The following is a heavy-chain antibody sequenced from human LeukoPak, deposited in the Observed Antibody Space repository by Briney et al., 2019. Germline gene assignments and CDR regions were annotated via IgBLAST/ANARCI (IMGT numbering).Heavy chain of an antibody. V-gene: IGHV3-43D*03. D-gene: IGHD1-26*01. CDR3: AGYGGSYPYYMDV. Sequence: PGGSLRLSCAASGFTFDDYAMHWVRQAPGKGLEWVSLISWDGGSTYYADSVKGRFTISRDNSKNTLYLQMNSLRAEDTAVYYCAGYGGSYPYYMDVWGKGTTVTISS. CDR1: GFTFDDYA. J-gene: IGHJ6*03. CDR2: ISWDGGST.